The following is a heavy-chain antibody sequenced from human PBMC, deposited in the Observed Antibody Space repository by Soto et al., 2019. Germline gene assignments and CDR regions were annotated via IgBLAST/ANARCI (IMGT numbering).Heavy chain of an antibody. CDR1: GFTFSSYG. J-gene: IGHJ6*02. V-gene: IGHV3-30*18. CDR2: ISYDGSNK. Sequence: HLGGSLRLSCAASGFTFSSYGMHWVRQAPGKGLEWVAVISYDGSNKYYADSVKGRFTISRDNSKNTLYLQMNSLRAEDTAVYYCAKDNGGYYYYGMDVWGQGTTVTVSS. CDR3: AKDNGGYYYYGMDV.